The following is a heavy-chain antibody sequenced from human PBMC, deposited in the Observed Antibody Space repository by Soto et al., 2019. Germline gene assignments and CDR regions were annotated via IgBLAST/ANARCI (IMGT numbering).Heavy chain of an antibody. CDR1: GGSISSSSYY. Sequence: SETLSLTCTVSGGSISSSSYYWGWIRQPPGKGLEWIGSIYYSGSTYYNPSLKSRVTISVDTSKNQFSLKLSSVTAADTAVYYCARTYSSSVNWFDPWGQGTLVTVT. J-gene: IGHJ5*02. CDR2: IYYSGST. CDR3: ARTYSSSVNWFDP. V-gene: IGHV4-39*01. D-gene: IGHD6-6*01.